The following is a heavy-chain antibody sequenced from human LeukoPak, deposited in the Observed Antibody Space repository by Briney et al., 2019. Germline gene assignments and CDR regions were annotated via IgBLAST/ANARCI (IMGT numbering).Heavy chain of an antibody. V-gene: IGHV3-74*01. CDR2: INNDGSST. J-gene: IGHJ4*02. CDR3: ARELPREVTLDY. Sequence: GGSLRLSCAASGFTFIAYGMQWVRQAPGKGLVWVSRINNDGSSTSYADSVRGRFTISRDNAKNTLYLQMNSLRAEDTGVYYCARELPREVTLDYWGQGTMVTDSS. D-gene: IGHD2-21*02. CDR1: GFTFIAYG.